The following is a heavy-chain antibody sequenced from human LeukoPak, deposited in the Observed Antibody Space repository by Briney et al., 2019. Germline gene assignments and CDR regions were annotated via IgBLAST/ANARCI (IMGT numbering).Heavy chain of an antibody. J-gene: IGHJ4*02. Sequence: PGRSLRLSCAASGFTVSSYSMNWVRQAPRKGLEWVSSIISSSSYINYAESVKGRFTISRDNAKNSLYLQMNSLRAEDTAVYYCAREMDYYDSSGYGYFDYWGQGTLVTVSS. D-gene: IGHD3-22*01. CDR2: IISSSSYI. V-gene: IGHV3-21*01. CDR1: GFTVSSYS. CDR3: AREMDYYDSSGYGYFDY.